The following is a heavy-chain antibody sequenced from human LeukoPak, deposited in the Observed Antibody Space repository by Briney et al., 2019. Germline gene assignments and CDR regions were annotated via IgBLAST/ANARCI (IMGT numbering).Heavy chain of an antibody. D-gene: IGHD2-2*01. V-gene: IGHV1-18*01. CDR1: GYTFTSYG. CDR2: ISAYNGNT. Sequence: ASVKVSCEASGYTFTSYGISWVRQAPGQGLEWMGWISAYNGNTNYAQKLQGRVTMTTDTSTSTAYMELRSLRSDDTAVYYCARDSAHTVPGDYWGQGTLVTVSS. J-gene: IGHJ4*02. CDR3: ARDSAHTVPGDY.